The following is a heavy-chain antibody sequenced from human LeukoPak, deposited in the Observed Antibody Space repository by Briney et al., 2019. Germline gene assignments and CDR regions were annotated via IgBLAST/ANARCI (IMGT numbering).Heavy chain of an antibody. CDR2: VSGVNGDT. Sequence: ASVKVSCKTSGYTFDSFGVSWVRQAPGQGLEWMGWVSGVNGDTKYAQKVKGRVTLTTDTSTSTAYMELRSLRSDDTAVYCCARDVGLYYDSGSVLDQWGQGTRVIVSS. CDR1: GYTFDSFG. CDR3: ARDVGLYYDSGSVLDQ. J-gene: IGHJ4*02. V-gene: IGHV1-18*01. D-gene: IGHD3-10*01.